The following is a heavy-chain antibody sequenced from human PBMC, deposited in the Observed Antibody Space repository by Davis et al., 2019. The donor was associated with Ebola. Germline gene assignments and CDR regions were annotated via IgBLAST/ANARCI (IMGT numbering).Heavy chain of an antibody. V-gene: IGHV6-1*01. CDR1: GDSVSGSSGA. J-gene: IGHJ4*02. CDR3: ARGWLRSKFDY. Sequence: HSQTLSLTCAISGDSVSGSSGAWNWIRQSPSRGLEWLGRTYYSSKWYTDSTLSVKSRITISADTAKNQLSLHLDSVTPEDTAVYYCARGWLRSKFDYWGQGTLVTVSS. CDR2: TYYSSKWYT. D-gene: IGHD5-12*01.